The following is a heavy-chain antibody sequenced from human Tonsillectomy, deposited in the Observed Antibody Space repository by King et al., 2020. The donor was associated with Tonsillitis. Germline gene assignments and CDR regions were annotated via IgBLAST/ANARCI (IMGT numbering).Heavy chain of an antibody. CDR3: AKSRQGLDSSSRDY. CDR1: GFTFDDYA. V-gene: IGHV3-9*01. Sequence: VQLVESGGGLVQPGRSLRLSCAASGFTFDDYAMHWVRQAPGKGLEWVSGINWNSGSIGCADSVKGRFTISRDNAKNSLYLQMNSLRAEDTALYYCAKSRQGLDSSSRDYWGQGTLVTVSS. D-gene: IGHD6-6*01. J-gene: IGHJ4*02. CDR2: INWNSGSI.